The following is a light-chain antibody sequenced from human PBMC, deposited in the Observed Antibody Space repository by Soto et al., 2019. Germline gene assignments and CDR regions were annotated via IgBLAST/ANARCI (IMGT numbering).Light chain of an antibody. CDR3: QQYCSSPPMYT. J-gene: IGKJ2*01. Sequence: EIVLTQSPGTLYLSPGERATLSCRASQSVSSSYLAWYQQKPGQAPRLLIYGASSRAAGIPDRFSGSGSGTDSTHTTSKQWPEDFSVYYGQQYCSSPPMYTVGRGTKLEIK. V-gene: IGKV3-20*01. CDR2: GAS. CDR1: QSVSSSY.